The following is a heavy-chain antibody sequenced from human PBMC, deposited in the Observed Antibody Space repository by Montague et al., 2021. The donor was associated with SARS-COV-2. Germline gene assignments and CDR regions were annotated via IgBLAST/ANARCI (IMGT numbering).Heavy chain of an antibody. CDR1: GDSVSSNSAA. D-gene: IGHD5-12*01. CDR2: TYYRSNWYN. CDR3: AREITGGYSGYEAFYFDN. Sequence: CAISGDSVSSNSAAWNWIRQSPSRGLEWLGRTYYRSNWYNDSAVSVKSRISINPDTSKNQFSLQLNSVTLEDTALYYCAREITGGYSGYEAFYFDNWGQGTLVTVSS. V-gene: IGHV6-1*01. J-gene: IGHJ4*02.